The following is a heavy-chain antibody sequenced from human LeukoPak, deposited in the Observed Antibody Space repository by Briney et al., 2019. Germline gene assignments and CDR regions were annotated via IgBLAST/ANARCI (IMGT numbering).Heavy chain of an antibody. CDR1: GFTFSSYS. V-gene: IGHV3-48*01. D-gene: IGHD6-13*01. CDR2: ISSSSTI. Sequence: GGSLRLSCAASGFTFSSYSMNWVRQAPGKGLEWVSYISSSSTIYYADSVKGRFTISRDNSKNTLYLQMNSLRAEDTAVYYCARDGVIAAASSFDYWGQGTLVTVSS. J-gene: IGHJ4*02. CDR3: ARDGVIAAASSFDY.